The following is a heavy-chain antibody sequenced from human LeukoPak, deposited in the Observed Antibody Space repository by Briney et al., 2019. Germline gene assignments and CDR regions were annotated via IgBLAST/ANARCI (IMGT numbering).Heavy chain of an antibody. V-gene: IGHV1-8*01. D-gene: IGHD3-10*01. CDR2: MNPNTGNT. CDR3: ARGGAGTYYKRDGWFDP. Sequence: ASVKVSCKASGYTFNSYDINWVRQATGQGLEWMGCMNPNTGNTGYGERFQGRVTMTRDNSISTAYMELNSLTSEDTAVYYCARGGAGTYYKRDGWFDPWGQGTVVTVSS. CDR1: GYTFNSYD. J-gene: IGHJ5*02.